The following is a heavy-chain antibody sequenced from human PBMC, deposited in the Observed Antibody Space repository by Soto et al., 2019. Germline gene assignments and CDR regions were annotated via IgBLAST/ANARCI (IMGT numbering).Heavy chain of an antibody. CDR1: SFTFPMYS. CDR3: ARESEDLTSNFDY. J-gene: IGHJ4*02. Sequence: LXLSYAASSFTFPMYSMNWVPQAPVKGLEWVSSISSTTNYIYYGDSMKGRFTISRDNAKNSLYLEMNSLRAEDTAVYYCARESEDLTSNFDYWGQGTLVTVSS. V-gene: IGHV3-21*06. CDR2: ISSTTNYI.